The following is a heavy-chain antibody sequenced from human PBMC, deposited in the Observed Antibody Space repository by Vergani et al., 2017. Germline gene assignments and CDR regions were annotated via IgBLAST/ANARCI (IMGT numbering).Heavy chain of an antibody. V-gene: IGHV1-46*01. CDR1: GYTFTNYF. CDR2: FDPNGGGT. J-gene: IGHJ4*02. Sequence: QVHLVQSAAEVKKPGASDRVSCKASGYTFTNYFLHWVRQAPGQGLEWMAIFDPNGGGTNYAPKFQGRLTLTRDTSTTTVYMSLRSLTSEDTALYYCVRSNYGYDFWGQGTLVTVSS. CDR3: VRSNYGYDF. D-gene: IGHD3-16*01.